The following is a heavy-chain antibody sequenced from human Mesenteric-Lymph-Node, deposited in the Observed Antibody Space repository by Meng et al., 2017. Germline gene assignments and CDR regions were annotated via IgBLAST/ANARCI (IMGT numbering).Heavy chain of an antibody. V-gene: IGHV6-1*01. CDR1: GDSVSSNNAA. CDR2: TYYRSKWFF. J-gene: IGHJ4*02. Sequence: SCAVSGDSVSSNNAAWHWVRQSPSRGLEWLGTTYYRSKWFFEYGISVKSRLTINPDTSKNHFSLQLNSVTPEDTAVYYCASWRFDSWGQGTLVTVSS. CDR3: ASWRFDS.